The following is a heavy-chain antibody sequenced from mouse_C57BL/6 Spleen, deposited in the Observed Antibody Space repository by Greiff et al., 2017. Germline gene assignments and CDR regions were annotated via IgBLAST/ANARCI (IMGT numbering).Heavy chain of an antibody. CDR1: GFSLTSYG. D-gene: IGHD1-1*01. CDR2: IWSGGST. Sequence: VKLMESGPGLVQPSQSLSITCTVSGFSLTSYGVHWVRQSPGKGLEWLGVIWSGGSTDYNAAFISRLSISKDNSKSQVFFKMNSLQADDTAIYYCARKDTTVGYAMDYWGQGTSVTVSS. J-gene: IGHJ4*01. CDR3: ARKDTTVGYAMDY. V-gene: IGHV2-2*01.